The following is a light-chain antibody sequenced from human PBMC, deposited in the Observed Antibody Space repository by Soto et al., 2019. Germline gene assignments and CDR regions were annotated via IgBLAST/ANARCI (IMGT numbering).Light chain of an antibody. J-gene: IGKJ5*01. CDR2: GAS. V-gene: IGKV3D-15*01. CDR3: QQSYNRIT. CDR1: QSVSSN. Sequence: EVVMRQSPATLSMSPGESATLSCRASQSVSSNLAWYQQKPGQAPRLLFYGASTRATGIPARFSGSGSGTDFTLTISSLQPEDFATYYCQQSYNRITFGQGTRLAIK.